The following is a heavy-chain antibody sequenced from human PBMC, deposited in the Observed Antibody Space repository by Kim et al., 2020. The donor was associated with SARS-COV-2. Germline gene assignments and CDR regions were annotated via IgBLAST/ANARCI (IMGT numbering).Heavy chain of an antibody. Sequence: SETLSLTCTVSGFSISSGYYWGWIRQPPGKGLEWIGIIYHSGRIYYNPSLKSRVTISVDTSKNQFSLKLSSLTAADTGLYYCASLDSSGWYYFDYWGQGTLVTVSS. D-gene: IGHD6-19*01. J-gene: IGHJ4*02. V-gene: IGHV4-38-2*02. CDR1: GFSISSGYY. CDR2: IYHSGRI. CDR3: ASLDSSGWYYFDY.